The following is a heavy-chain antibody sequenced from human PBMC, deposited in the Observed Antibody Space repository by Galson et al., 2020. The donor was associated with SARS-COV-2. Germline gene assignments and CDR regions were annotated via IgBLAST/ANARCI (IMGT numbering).Heavy chain of an antibody. Sequence: GSLRLSCAASGFTFSNYEMNWVRQAPGKGLEWLSYISSGGSIIFLADSVKGRFTISRDNARNSLYLQMNSLRAEDTALYYCARASHHYDKSGYSYFDYWGQGTLVTVSS. CDR2: ISSGGSII. D-gene: IGHD3-22*01. CDR3: ARASHHYDKSGYSYFDY. CDR1: GFTFSNYE. V-gene: IGHV3-48*03. J-gene: IGHJ4*02.